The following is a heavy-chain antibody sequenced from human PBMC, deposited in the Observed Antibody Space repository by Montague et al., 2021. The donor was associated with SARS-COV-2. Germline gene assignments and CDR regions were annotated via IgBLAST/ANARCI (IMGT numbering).Heavy chain of an antibody. CDR3: ARAIWHLDV. CDR1: GDSISRYY. J-gene: IGHJ2*01. CDR2: IYTGGYV. Sequence: SETLSLTCSVSGDSISRYYWSWIRQSDGKGLEWIGRIYTGGYVKXNPARQSRVSMSVDTSKSQVSLNVTSVTAADTAVYYCARAIWHLDVWGRGILVTVSS. V-gene: IGHV4-4*07.